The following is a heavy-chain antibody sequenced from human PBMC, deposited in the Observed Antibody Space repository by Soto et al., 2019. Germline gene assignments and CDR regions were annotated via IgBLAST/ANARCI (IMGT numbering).Heavy chain of an antibody. J-gene: IGHJ4*02. CDR2: ISSSSSYT. V-gene: IGHV3-11*06. CDR3: ARAKDYYDSSGLGGFDY. Sequence: GSLRLSCAASGFTFSDYYMSWIRQAPGKGLEWVSYISSSSSYTNYADSVKGRFTISRDNAKNSLYLQMNSLRAEDTAVYYCARAKDYYDSSGLGGFDYWGQGTLVTVSS. CDR1: GFTFSDYY. D-gene: IGHD3-22*01.